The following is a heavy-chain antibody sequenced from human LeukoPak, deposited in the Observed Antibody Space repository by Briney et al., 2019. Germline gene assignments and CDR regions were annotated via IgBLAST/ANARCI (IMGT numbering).Heavy chain of an antibody. J-gene: IGHJ4*02. CDR3: TRSLDY. CDR1: GFTFSNFW. Sequence: GGSLRLSCAASGFTFSNFWIHWVRQAPGQGLEWVANINQDGSEKYYVDSVKGRFTISRDNARNSLHLQMNSLRAEDTAVYYCTRSLDYWGQGTLVTVSS. V-gene: IGHV3-7*01. CDR2: INQDGSEK.